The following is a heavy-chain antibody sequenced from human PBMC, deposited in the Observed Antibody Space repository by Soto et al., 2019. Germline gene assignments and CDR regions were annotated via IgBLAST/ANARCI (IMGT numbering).Heavy chain of an antibody. J-gene: IGHJ4*02. D-gene: IGHD3-10*01. CDR3: ASGWFGEFVYQFDY. CDR2: ISAYNGNT. Sequence: QVQLVQSGAEVKKPGASVKVSCKPSSYTFTSYGITWVRHAPGQGLEWMGWISAYNGNTNYAQKFQGRVTMTTDTSTSTAYMELRSLGSDDTAVYYCASGWFGEFVYQFDYWGQRTLVTVSS. CDR1: SYTFTSYG. V-gene: IGHV1-18*01.